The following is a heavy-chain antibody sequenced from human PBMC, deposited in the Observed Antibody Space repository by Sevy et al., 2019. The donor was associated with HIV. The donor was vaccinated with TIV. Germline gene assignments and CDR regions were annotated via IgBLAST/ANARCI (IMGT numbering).Heavy chain of an antibody. CDR3: AKDLGSSWYGVSYYGMDV. CDR1: GFTFSSYA. V-gene: IGHV3-23*01. D-gene: IGHD6-13*01. J-gene: IGHJ6*02. CDR2: ISGSGGST. Sequence: GGSLRLSCAASGFTFSSYAMSWVRQAPGKGLEWVSAISGSGGSTYYADSVKGRFTISRDNSKNTLYLQMNSLRAKDTAVYYCAKDLGSSWYGVSYYGMDVWGQGTTVTVSS.